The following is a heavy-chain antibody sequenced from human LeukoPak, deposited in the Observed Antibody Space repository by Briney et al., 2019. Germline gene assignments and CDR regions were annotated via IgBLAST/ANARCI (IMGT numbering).Heavy chain of an antibody. J-gene: IGHJ4*02. Sequence: GGSLRLSCAASGFTFSTYAMHWVRQAPGKGLEWVAFTSFDESNKFYADSVEGRFTISRDNSKKILFLQMDNLRVDDTAMYYCAVVAGRFPPDYWGQGTLVTVSS. CDR3: AVVAGRFPPDY. CDR2: TSFDESNK. D-gene: IGHD6-19*01. CDR1: GFTFSTYA. V-gene: IGHV3-30-3*01.